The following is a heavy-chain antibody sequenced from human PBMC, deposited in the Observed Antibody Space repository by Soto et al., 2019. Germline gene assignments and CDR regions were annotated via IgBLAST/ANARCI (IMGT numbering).Heavy chain of an antibody. CDR1: GFTFSNHW. V-gene: IGHV3-7*05. D-gene: IGHD6-19*01. CDR3: ARDPGISSGWYYFDY. Sequence: GGSLRLSCAASGFTFSNHWMTWVRQAPGKGLEWMASVKQDGSEIYYGDSVKGRFTISRDNAKNSLFLQLNSLRAEDTAMYYCARDPGISSGWYYFDYWGQGTLVTVSS. CDR2: VKQDGSEI. J-gene: IGHJ4*02.